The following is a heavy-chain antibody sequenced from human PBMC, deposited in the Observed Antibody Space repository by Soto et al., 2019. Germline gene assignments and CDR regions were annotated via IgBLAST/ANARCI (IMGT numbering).Heavy chain of an antibody. J-gene: IGHJ5*02. V-gene: IGHV3-15*07. CDR3: ARDRGYCSSTSCSLTENWFDP. CDR1: GFTFSNAW. CDR2: IKSKTDGGTT. D-gene: IGHD2-2*01. Sequence: GGSLRLSCAASGFTFSNAWMNWVRQAPGKGLEWVGRIKSKTDGGTTDYAAPVKGRFTISRDDSKNTLYLQMNSLRSEDTAVYYCARDRGYCSSTSCSLTENWFDPWGQGTLVTVSS.